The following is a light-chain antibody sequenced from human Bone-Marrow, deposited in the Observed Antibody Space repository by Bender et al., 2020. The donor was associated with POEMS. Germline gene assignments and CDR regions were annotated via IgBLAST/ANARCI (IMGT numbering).Light chain of an antibody. CDR1: SSDVGGYNY. V-gene: IGLV2-8*01. J-gene: IGLJ3*02. Sequence: QSALTQPPSASGSPGQSVTISCTGTSSDVGGYNYVSWFQQHPGKAPKLIISEVNKRPSGVPDRFSGSKSGSTASLTVSGLQAEDEADYYCCSYAGSDSLVFGGGTKVTVL. CDR2: EVN. CDR3: CSYAGSDSLV.